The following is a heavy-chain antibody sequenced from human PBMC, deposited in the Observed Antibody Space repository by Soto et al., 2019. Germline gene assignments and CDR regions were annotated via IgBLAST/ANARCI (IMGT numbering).Heavy chain of an antibody. CDR1: GYTFINFD. D-gene: IGHD6-13*01. J-gene: IGHJ5*02. CDR2: MNPGSGKT. Sequence: ASVKVSCNATGYTFINFDISWVRQAAGQGLEWLGWMNPGSGKTGYASKFQGRVAMTRDASTGTSHLELSSLTSDDTAIYYCARMASAGTLNWFDPWGQGTLVTVSS. CDR3: ARMASAGTLNWFDP. V-gene: IGHV1-8*02.